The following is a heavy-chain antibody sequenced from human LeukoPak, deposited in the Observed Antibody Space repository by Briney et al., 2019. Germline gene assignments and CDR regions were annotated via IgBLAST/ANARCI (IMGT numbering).Heavy chain of an antibody. J-gene: IGHJ4*02. Sequence: GGSLRLSCAASGFIFSDYAMYWVRQAPGKGLEWVSAISGRSDNTYYADSVKGRFTLSRDSSKNTLYLQMNSLRADDTAVYYCAKWGDYDVLTGYYVSDFWGQGTLVTVSS. CDR2: ISGRSDNT. CDR3: AKWGDYDVLTGYYVSDF. CDR1: GFIFSDYA. V-gene: IGHV3-23*01. D-gene: IGHD3-9*01.